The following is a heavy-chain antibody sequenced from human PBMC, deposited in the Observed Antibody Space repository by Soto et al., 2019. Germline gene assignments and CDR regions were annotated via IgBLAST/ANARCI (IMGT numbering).Heavy chain of an antibody. D-gene: IGHD3-9*01. CDR3: ARDPISLRYFDWLLDKYHHYYYGMDV. J-gene: IGHJ6*02. CDR2: IKQDGSEK. CDR1: GFTFSSYW. Sequence: GGSLRLSCAASGFTFSSYWMSWVRQAPGKGLEWVANIKQDGSEKYYVDSVKGRFTISRDNAKNSLYLQMNSLRAEDTAVYYCARDPISLRYFDWLLDKYHHYYYGMDVWGQGTTVTVSS. V-gene: IGHV3-7*01.